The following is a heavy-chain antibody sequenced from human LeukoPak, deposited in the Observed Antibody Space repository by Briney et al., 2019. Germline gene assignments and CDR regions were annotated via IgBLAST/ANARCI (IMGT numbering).Heavy chain of an antibody. V-gene: IGHV1-69-2*01. CDR1: GYTFTDYY. CDR3: ATIRGVVGATVWFDP. J-gene: IGHJ5*02. D-gene: IGHD1-26*01. Sequence: ASVKISRKASGYTFTDYYMHWVQQAPGKGLEWMGRVDPEDGETIYAEKFQGRVTITADTSTDTAYMELSSLRSEDTAVYYCATIRGVVGATVWFDPWGQGTLVTVSS. CDR2: VDPEDGET.